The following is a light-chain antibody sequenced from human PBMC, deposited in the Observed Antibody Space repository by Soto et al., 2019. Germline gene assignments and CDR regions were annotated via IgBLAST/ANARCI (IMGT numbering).Light chain of an antibody. V-gene: IGLV2-8*01. CDR3: CSYAGSNNLL. CDR2: EVA. J-gene: IGLJ2*01. Sequence: QSALTQPPSASGSPGQSVTISCTGTSSDVGRYNYVSWYQQHPGKVPKLMIYEVAKRPSGVPDRFSGSKSGNTASLTVSGLQAEDEADYYCCSYAGSNNLLFGGGTKVTVL. CDR1: SSDVGRYNY.